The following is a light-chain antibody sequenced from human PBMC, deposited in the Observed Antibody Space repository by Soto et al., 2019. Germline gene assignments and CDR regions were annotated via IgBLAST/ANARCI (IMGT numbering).Light chain of an antibody. CDR2: DAS. Sequence: DIQRTRSPSTLSASVGHRVTLTGRARQSITSWLAWYEQKRGKAPKLLIYDASSLESGVPSRFSGSASETEFTLTISRQQPVDFAAYYCEQYNSYLYTVGQGPKLEI. J-gene: IGKJ2*01. CDR1: QSITSW. CDR3: EQYNSYLYT. V-gene: IGKV1-5*01.